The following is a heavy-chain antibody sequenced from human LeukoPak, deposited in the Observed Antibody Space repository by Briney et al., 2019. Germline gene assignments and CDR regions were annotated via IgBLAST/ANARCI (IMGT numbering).Heavy chain of an antibody. D-gene: IGHD2/OR15-2a*01. CDR3: ARDPALLPHQEVFDY. J-gene: IGHJ4*02. V-gene: IGHV4-34*01. Sequence: SETLSLTCAVYGGSFSGYYWSWIRQPPGKGLEWIGEINHSGSTNYNPSPKSRVTISVDTSKNQFSLKLSSVTAADTAVYYCARDPALLPHQEVFDYWGQGTLVTVSS. CDR1: GGSFSGYY. CDR2: INHSGST.